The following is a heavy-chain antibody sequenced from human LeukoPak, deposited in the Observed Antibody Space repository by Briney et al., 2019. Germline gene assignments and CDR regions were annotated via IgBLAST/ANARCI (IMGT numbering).Heavy chain of an antibody. CDR2: ISGSGDRT. J-gene: IGHJ4*02. Sequence: SGGSLRLSCAASGFTFSSSAMSWVRQAPGKGLQWVSSISGSGDRTYYADSVKGRFTISRDNSKNTLYLQMNSLRAEDTAVYYCAKDTGYSWSYYFDYWGQGTLVTVSS. D-gene: IGHD4-23*01. CDR1: GFTFSSSA. V-gene: IGHV3-23*01. CDR3: AKDTGYSWSYYFDY.